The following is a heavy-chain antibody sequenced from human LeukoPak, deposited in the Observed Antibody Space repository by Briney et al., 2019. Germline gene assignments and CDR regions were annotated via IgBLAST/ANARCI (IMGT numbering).Heavy chain of an antibody. CDR3: ATQLGSGDAFDI. Sequence: SQTLSLTCTVSGGSLSSGSYYWSWIRPPAGKGLEWIGRIYNSGSTNYNPSLKSRVTISVDTSKNQFSLKLSSVTAADTAVYYCATQLGSGDAFDIWGQGTMVTVSS. D-gene: IGHD1-1*01. V-gene: IGHV4-61*02. CDR2: IYNSGST. J-gene: IGHJ3*02. CDR1: GGSLSSGSYY.